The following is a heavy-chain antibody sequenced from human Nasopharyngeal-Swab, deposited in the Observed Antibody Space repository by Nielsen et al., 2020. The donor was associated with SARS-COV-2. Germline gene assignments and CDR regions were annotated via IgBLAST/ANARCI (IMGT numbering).Heavy chain of an antibody. CDR1: GFTFSSYW. J-gene: IGHJ1*01. V-gene: IGHV3-7*03. CDR2: IKQDGSEK. D-gene: IGHD6-13*01. Sequence: GESLKISCAVSGFTFSSYWMSWVRQAPGKGLEWVANIKQDGSEKYYVDSVKGRFTISRDNAKNSLYLQMHSLRAEDTAVYYCAKDGEEQQLVRYFQHWGQGTLVTVSS. CDR3: AKDGEEQQLVRYFQH.